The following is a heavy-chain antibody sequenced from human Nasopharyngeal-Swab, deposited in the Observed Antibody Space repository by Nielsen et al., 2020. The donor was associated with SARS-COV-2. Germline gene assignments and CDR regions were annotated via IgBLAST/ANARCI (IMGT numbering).Heavy chain of an antibody. CDR1: GFTFSDYY. J-gene: IGHJ4*02. Sequence: GGSLRLSCAASGFTFSDYYMNWVRQAPGKGLEWVSSISSSSSYIYYADSVKGRFTISRDNAKNSLYLQMNSLRAEDTAVYYCAREYQLLAPLDYWGQGTLVTVSS. V-gene: IGHV3-21*01. CDR2: ISSSSSYI. D-gene: IGHD2-2*01. CDR3: AREYQLLAPLDY.